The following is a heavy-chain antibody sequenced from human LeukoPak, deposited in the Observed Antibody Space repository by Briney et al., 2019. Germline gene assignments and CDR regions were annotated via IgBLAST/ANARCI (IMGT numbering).Heavy chain of an antibody. CDR3: ARRSMFFDY. CDR1: GGSTNNYY. Sequence: SETLSLTFSVSGGSTNNYYWSWIRQAAGKGLEWIGRMYTSGSTHYNPSLKSRFTMSVDTSKNQFSLKLKSVTAADTAVYYCARRSMFFDYWGQGTLVTVSS. CDR2: MYTSGST. V-gene: IGHV4-4*07. D-gene: IGHD3-10*01. J-gene: IGHJ4*02.